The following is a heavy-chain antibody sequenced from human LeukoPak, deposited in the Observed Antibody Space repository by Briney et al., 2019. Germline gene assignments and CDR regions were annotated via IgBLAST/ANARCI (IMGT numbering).Heavy chain of an antibody. Sequence: PSETLSLTCTVSGGSISSYYWSWIRQPAGKGLEWIGRIYTSGSTNYNPSLKSRVTMSVDTSKNQFSLTLSSVTAADTAVYYCARDSITMVRGPNWFDPWGQGTLVTVSS. D-gene: IGHD3-10*01. CDR2: IYTSGST. CDR3: ARDSITMVRGPNWFDP. J-gene: IGHJ5*02. CDR1: GGSISSYY. V-gene: IGHV4-4*07.